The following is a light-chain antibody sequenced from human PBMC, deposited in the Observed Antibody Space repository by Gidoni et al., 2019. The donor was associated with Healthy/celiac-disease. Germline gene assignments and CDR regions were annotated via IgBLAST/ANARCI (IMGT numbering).Light chain of an antibody. J-gene: IGKJ1*01. V-gene: IGKV3-15*01. CDR1: QSVRSN. Sequence: DIVMTPSPATLSVSSGERASLSCRASQSVRSNLSWCQQRPGQAPSRLIFDASTRAPGIPGRFRGSGSGTEFTLTISSLQSEDFAVYYCQQHNEWLGATFXXXTKVEIK. CDR3: QQHNEWLGAT. CDR2: DAS.